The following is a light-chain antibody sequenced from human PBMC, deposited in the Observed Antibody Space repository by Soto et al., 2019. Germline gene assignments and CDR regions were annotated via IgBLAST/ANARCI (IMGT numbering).Light chain of an antibody. CDR2: GAS. CDR1: QSISIH. Sequence: DIQITHSPSSLSASVLYRVTSTCRASQSISIHLNWYQQKPGKAPNLLIYGASSLKSGVPARFRGSGSGTDFTLTISSLQPEDFAIYYCQQTYTTPEITFGQGTRLEIK. CDR3: QQTYTTPEIT. J-gene: IGKJ5*01. V-gene: IGKV1-39*01.